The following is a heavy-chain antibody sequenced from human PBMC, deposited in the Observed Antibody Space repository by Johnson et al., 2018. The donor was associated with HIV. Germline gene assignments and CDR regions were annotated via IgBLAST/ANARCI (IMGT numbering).Heavy chain of an antibody. V-gene: IGHV3-66*03. J-gene: IGHJ3*02. CDR1: GFTVSRTY. Sequence: VQLVESGGGLIQPGGSLRLSCAVFGFTVSRTYMSWVRQAPGKGMEWVSVIHSGGSIYYADSVKGRFTISRDNAKNSLYLQMNSLRVEYTAVYYCAKAVGGYAFDIWGQGTMVTVSS. CDR3: AKAVGGYAFDI. D-gene: IGHD1-26*01. CDR2: IHSGGSI.